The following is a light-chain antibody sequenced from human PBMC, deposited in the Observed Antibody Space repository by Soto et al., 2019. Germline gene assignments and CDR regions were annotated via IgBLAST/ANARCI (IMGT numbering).Light chain of an antibody. V-gene: IGKV3-11*01. CDR3: QQRSNWPPIT. CDR2: DAS. CDR1: QSVSSY. J-gene: IGKJ5*01. Sequence: EIVMTQSPATLSVSPCERSTLSCRASQSVSSYLAWYQQKPGQAPRLLIYDASNRATGIPARFSGSGSGTDFTLTISSLEPEDFAVYYCQQRSNWPPITFGQGTRLEIK.